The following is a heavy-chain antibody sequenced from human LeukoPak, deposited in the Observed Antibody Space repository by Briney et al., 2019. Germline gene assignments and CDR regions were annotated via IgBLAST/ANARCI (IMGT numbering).Heavy chain of an antibody. V-gene: IGHV3-23*01. J-gene: IGHJ4*02. CDR2: ISGSGGST. CDR1: GFTFSSYA. CDR3: AKDMREFDYQLLYVDY. D-gene: IGHD2-2*01. Sequence: GGSLRLSCAASGFTFSSYAMSWVRQAPGKGLEWVSAISGSGGSTYYADSVKGRFTISRDNSKNTLYLQMNSLRAEDTAVYYCAKDMREFDYQLLYVDYWGQGTLVTVSS.